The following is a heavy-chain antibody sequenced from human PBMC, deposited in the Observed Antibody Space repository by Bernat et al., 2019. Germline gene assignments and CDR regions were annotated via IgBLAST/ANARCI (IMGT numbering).Heavy chain of an antibody. CDR1: GGSFSGYY. Sequence: QVQLQQWGAGLLKPSETLSLTFAVYGGSFSGYYWSWIRQPPGKGLEWIGEINHSGSTNYNPSLKSRVTISVDTSKNQFSLKLSSVTAADTAVYYCARGPYYASSGYLRPPDYWGQGTLVTVSS. CDR3: ARGPYYASSGYLRPPDY. J-gene: IGHJ4*02. CDR2: INHSGST. D-gene: IGHD3-22*01. V-gene: IGHV4-34*01.